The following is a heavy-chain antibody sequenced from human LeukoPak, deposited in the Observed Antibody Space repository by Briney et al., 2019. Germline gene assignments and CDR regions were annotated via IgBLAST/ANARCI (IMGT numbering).Heavy chain of an antibody. Sequence: GGSLRLSCAASGFTFSNYEMKWVRQAPGKGLEWVSSMTSDGRTIYYADSVKGRFTISRDNAKNSLYLQMNSLRAEDTAVYSCARNYYYYMDVWGKGTTVIVSS. CDR2: MTSDGRTI. V-gene: IGHV3-48*03. CDR1: GFTFSNYE. J-gene: IGHJ6*03. CDR3: ARNYYYYMDV.